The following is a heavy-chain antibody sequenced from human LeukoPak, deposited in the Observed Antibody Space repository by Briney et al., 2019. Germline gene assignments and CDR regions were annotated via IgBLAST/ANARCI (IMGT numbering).Heavy chain of an antibody. J-gene: IGHJ5*02. Sequence: SETLSLTCTVSGDSIRNYYCSWIRQPAGKGLEWIGRINTSGNSNYNPSLGSRVTMSVDTSKNQFSLNLSSVTAADTAVYYCAREGGGPRWLDPWGQGPLVTVSS. CDR2: INTSGNS. D-gene: IGHD6-25*01. CDR3: AREGGGPRWLDP. CDR1: GDSIRNYY. V-gene: IGHV4-4*07.